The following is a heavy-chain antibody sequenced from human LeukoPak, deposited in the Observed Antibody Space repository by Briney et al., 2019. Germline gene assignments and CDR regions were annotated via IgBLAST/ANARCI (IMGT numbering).Heavy chain of an antibody. V-gene: IGHV3-53*01. CDR2: IYSGGST. Sequence: PGGSLRLSCVASGFTVSSNYMSWVRQAPGKGLEWVSGIYSGGSTYYADSEKGRFTISSDNSKNTLYLQMNSLRAEDTAVYFCARGRMYQLLLFDCWGQGTLVTVSS. CDR3: ARGRMYQLLLFDC. D-gene: IGHD2-2*01. CDR1: GFTVSSNY. J-gene: IGHJ4*02.